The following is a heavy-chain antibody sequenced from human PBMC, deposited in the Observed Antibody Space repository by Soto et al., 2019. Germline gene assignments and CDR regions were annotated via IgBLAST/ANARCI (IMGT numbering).Heavy chain of an antibody. CDR1: GLPFSSYV. Sequence: GGSLRRSCAASGLPFSSYVMSWVRQAPGKGLEWVSGISVGGSNTFYADSVKGRFTISRDNSKNTLLLQMNSLGAEDTAVYYCAKDSNKYSSSLRGRYFDYWGQGIGVTVSS. D-gene: IGHD4-4*01. CDR2: ISVGGSNT. V-gene: IGHV3-23*01. CDR3: AKDSNKYSSSLRGRYFDY. J-gene: IGHJ4*02.